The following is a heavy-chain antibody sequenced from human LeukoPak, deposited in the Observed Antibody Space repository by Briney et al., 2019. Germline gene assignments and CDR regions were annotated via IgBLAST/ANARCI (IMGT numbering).Heavy chain of an antibody. D-gene: IGHD4-17*01. V-gene: IGHV1-18*01. J-gene: IGHJ4*02. Sequence: GASVKVSCKASGYTFTSYGISLVRQAPGQGLEWMGWISAYNGNTNYAQKLQGRVTMTTDTSTSTAYMELRSLRSDDTAVYYCARDLWDSDDYGNFDYWGQGTLVTVSS. CDR2: ISAYNGNT. CDR3: ARDLWDSDDYGNFDY. CDR1: GYTFTSYG.